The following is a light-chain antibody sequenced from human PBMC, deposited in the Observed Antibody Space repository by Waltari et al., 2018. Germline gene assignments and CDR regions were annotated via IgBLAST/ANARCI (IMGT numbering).Light chain of an antibody. CDR3: SSYAGSLYV. V-gene: IGLV2-8*01. CDR1: SSDVGGYNY. Sequence: QSALTQPPSASGSPGQSVTISCTGTSSDVGGYNYVSWYQQHPGKAPKLMIYEVSKRPSGFPARFSGSKSCNTASLTVSGLQAEDEADYYCSSYAGSLYVFGTGTKVTVL. CDR2: EVS. J-gene: IGLJ1*01.